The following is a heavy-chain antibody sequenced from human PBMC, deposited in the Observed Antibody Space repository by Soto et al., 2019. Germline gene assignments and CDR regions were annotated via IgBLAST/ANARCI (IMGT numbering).Heavy chain of an antibody. D-gene: IGHD2-2*01. V-gene: IGHV1-69*12. Sequence: QVQLVQSGAEVKKPGSSVKVSCKASGGTFSSYAISWVRQAPGQGLEWMCGIIPIFGTANYAQKFQGRVTIAADESTSTAYMELSRLRFEDTAVYYCARHVPAAGYYYGMDVWGQGTTVTVSS. CDR1: GGTFSSYA. J-gene: IGHJ6*02. CDR3: ARHVPAAGYYYGMDV. CDR2: IIPIFGTA.